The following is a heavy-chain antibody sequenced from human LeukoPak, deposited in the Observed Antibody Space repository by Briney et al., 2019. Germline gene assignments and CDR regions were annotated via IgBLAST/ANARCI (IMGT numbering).Heavy chain of an antibody. J-gene: IGHJ4*02. V-gene: IGHV3-7*01. CDR2: INQDGSEK. Sequence: GGSLRLSCAVSGLTFSNHWMSWVRQAPGKGPEWVANINQDGSEKYYGDSVKGRFTISRDNAKNSVYLEMNSLRAEDTAVYYCARALLGSGSDSAYRGLGTLVTVSS. CDR3: ARALLGSGSDSAY. CDR1: GLTFSNHW. D-gene: IGHD3-10*01.